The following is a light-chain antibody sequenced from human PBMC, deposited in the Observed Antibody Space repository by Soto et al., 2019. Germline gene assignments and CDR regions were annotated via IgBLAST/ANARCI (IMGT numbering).Light chain of an antibody. CDR3: QQYHVYPLT. V-gene: IGKV1-5*03. CDR2: KAS. J-gene: IGKJ4*01. CDR1: QSISSSL. Sequence: DLQMTQSPSTLSASVGDRVTITCRASQSISSSLLAWYQQKAGKAPKVLIYKASSLESGVPSRFSGSGSGTEFTLTISSLQPDDFATYYCQQYHVYPLTFGGGTKVEIK.